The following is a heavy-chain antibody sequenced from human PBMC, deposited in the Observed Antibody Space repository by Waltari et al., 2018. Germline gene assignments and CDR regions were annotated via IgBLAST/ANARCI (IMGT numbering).Heavy chain of an antibody. CDR2: IRGKTLGGTT. Sequence: RSLRLSCTASGFTFDNYAMSWVRQAPGKGLEWVGFIRGKTLGGTTEYAAPVKGRFTISKDDSKSIAYLQMDSLKTEDTAVYYCTRGTTVPGAKYYFDYWGQGTLVTASS. CDR1: GFTFDNYA. D-gene: IGHD2-2*01. J-gene: IGHJ4*02. V-gene: IGHV3-49*04. CDR3: TRGTTVPGAKYYFDY.